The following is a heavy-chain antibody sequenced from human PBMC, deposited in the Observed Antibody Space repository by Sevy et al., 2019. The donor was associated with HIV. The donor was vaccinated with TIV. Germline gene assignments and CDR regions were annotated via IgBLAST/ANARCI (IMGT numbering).Heavy chain of an antibody. CDR2: ISYDGSNK. D-gene: IGHD3-22*01. J-gene: IGHJ4*02. CDR1: GFTFSSYA. Sequence: GGSLRLSCAASGFTFSSYAMHWVRQAPGKGLEWVAVISYDGSNKYYAQSVKGRFTISRDNPKNTLYRQMNSVRAEDTAVYYCARDQYYESSGSPYFDYWGQGTLVTVSS. V-gene: IGHV3-30-3*01. CDR3: ARDQYYESSGSPYFDY.